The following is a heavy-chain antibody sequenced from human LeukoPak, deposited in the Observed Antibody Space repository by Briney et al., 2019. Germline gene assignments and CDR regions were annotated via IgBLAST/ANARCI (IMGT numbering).Heavy chain of an antibody. D-gene: IGHD3-22*01. CDR1: GFTFSSYA. CDR3: AKDRGHYYTYDY. J-gene: IGHJ4*02. Sequence: GGSLRLSCAASGFTFSSYAMSWVRQAPGKGLEWASVISGSGGSTYYADSVKGRFTISRDNSKNTLSLQMHSLRAEDTAVYYCAKDRGHYYTYDYWGQGTLVTVSS. V-gene: IGHV3-23*01. CDR2: ISGSGGST.